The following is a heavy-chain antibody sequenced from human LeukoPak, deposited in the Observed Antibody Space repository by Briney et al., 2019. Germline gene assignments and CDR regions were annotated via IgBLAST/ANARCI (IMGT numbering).Heavy chain of an antibody. CDR3: AREGSSWYYFDY. J-gene: IGHJ4*02. CDR1: DGSISSGSYY. CDR2: IYTSGST. D-gene: IGHD6-13*01. V-gene: IGHV4-61*02. Sequence: PSETLSLTCTVSDGSISSGSYYWSWIRQPAGKGLEWIGRIYTSGSTNYNPSLKSRVTISVDTSKNQFSLKLSSVTAADTAVYYCAREGSSWYYFDYWGQGTLVTVSS.